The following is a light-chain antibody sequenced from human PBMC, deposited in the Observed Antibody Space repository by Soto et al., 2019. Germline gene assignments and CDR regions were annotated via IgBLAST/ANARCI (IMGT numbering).Light chain of an antibody. CDR3: CSFGGSYTGV. J-gene: IGLJ1*01. CDR2: DVS. Sequence: QSVLTQPRSVSWSPGQSVSISFTGTSSDVGRYNYVSWYQQHPDKAPKLMIYDVSERPSGVPVRFSGSKSGNTASLTITGLQGEDEADYYCCSFGGSYTGVFGTGTKVTVL. CDR1: SSDVGRYNY. V-gene: IGLV2-11*01.